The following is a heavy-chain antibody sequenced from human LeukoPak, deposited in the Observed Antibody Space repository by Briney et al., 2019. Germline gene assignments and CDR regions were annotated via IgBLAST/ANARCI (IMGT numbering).Heavy chain of an antibody. V-gene: IGHV4-4*02. Sequence: PSGTLSLTCAVSGGSISSSNWWSWVRQPPGKGLEWIGEIYHSGSTNYNPSLKSRVTISVDKSKNQFSLKLSSVTAADTAVYYCGSRGFCSGGSCLGGWDPWGQGTLVTVSS. CDR3: GSRGFCSGGSCLGGWDP. CDR2: IYHSGST. CDR1: GGSISSSNW. D-gene: IGHD2-15*01. J-gene: IGHJ5*02.